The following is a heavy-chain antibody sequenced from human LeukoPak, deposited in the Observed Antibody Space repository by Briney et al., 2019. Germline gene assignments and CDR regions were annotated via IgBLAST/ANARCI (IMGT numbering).Heavy chain of an antibody. Sequence: GGSLRLSCAASGFTFSSYAMSWVRQAPGKSLERVSAISGSGSGGSTYYADSVKGRFTISRDNSKNTLYLQMNSLRAEDTAVYYCAKSSPPPLRYWGQGTLVTVSS. CDR1: GFTFSSYA. V-gene: IGHV3-23*01. CDR2: ISGSGSGGST. J-gene: IGHJ4*02. CDR3: AKSSPPPLRY.